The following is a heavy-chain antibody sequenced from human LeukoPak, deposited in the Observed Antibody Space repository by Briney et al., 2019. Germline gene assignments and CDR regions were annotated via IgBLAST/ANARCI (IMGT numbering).Heavy chain of an antibody. V-gene: IGHV3-48*03. CDR2: ISSSGSTI. CDR3: VRGSTDWNGMDV. D-gene: IGHD6-19*01. J-gene: IGHJ6*02. CDR1: GFTFSSYE. Sequence: GGSLRLSCAASGFTFSSYEMNWVRQAPGKGLEWISYISSSGSTIYYADSVKGRFTIPRDNAKNSLYLQMNTLGAEDTALYYCVRGSTDWNGMDVWGQGTTVTVSS.